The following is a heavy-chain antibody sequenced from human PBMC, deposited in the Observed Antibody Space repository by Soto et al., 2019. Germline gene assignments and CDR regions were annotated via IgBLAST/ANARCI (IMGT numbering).Heavy chain of an antibody. CDR1: GYTFTSYA. CDR3: ARYRWELLRAFDI. J-gene: IGHJ3*02. CDR2: INAGNGNT. D-gene: IGHD1-26*01. Sequence: GASVKVSCKASGYTFTSYAMYWVRQAPGQRLEWMGWINAGNGNTKYSQKFQGGVTITRDTSASTAYMELSSLRSEDTAVYYCARYRWELLRAFDIWGQGTMVTVSS. V-gene: IGHV1-3*01.